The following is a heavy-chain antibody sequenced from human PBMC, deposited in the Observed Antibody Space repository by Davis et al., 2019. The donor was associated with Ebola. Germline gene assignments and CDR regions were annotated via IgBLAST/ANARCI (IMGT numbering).Heavy chain of an antibody. CDR2: INHSGST. V-gene: IGHV4-34*01. D-gene: IGHD4-17*01. J-gene: IGHJ6*02. CDR1: GFTFDDYA. Sequence: ESLKISCAASGFTFDDYAMHWVRQPPGKGLEWIVEINHSGSTNYNPSLNSRVTISVDTSKNQFSLKLSSVTAADTAVYYCARGSTVTTGYYYYGMDVWGQGTTVTVSS. CDR3: ARGSTVTTGYYYYGMDV.